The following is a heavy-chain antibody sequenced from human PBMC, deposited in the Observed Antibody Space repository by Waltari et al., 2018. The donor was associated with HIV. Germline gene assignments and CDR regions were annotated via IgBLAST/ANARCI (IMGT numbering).Heavy chain of an antibody. J-gene: IGHJ5*02. CDR2: INWNGGST. Sequence: EVQLVESGGGVVRPGGSLRLSCAASGFTFDDYGMSWVRQAPGKGLEGVSGINWNGGSTGYADSGKGRFTISRDNAKNSLYLQMNSLRAEDTALYHCARGSGIAVAGRDNWFDPWGQGTLVTVSS. D-gene: IGHD6-19*01. CDR3: ARGSGIAVAGRDNWFDP. V-gene: IGHV3-20*01. CDR1: GFTFDDYG.